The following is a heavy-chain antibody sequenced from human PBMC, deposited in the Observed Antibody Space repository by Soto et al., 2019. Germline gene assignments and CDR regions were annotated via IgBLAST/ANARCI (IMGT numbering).Heavy chain of an antibody. CDR1: GYSFTSYY. V-gene: IGHV1-46*01. J-gene: IGHJ6*02. Sequence: ASVKVSCKSSGYSFTSYYMHWVRQAPGQGLEWMGVLNPSGTGATYAQNFQGRVTMTRDTSTSTVYMELSSLRSEDTAIYYCAREFTHYYGMDVWGQGTTVTVSS. CDR3: AREFTHYYGMDV. CDR2: LNPSGTGA.